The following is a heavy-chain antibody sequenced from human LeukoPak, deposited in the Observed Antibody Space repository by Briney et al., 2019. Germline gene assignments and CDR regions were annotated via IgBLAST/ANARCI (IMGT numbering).Heavy chain of an antibody. J-gene: IGHJ4*02. Sequence: SETLSLTCAVYGGSFSGYYWSWIRQPPGKGLEWIGEINHSGSTNYNPSLKSRVTISVDTSKNQFSLKLSSVTAADTAVYYCARRSFASGYSGYGRRGYFDYWGQGTLVIVSS. D-gene: IGHD5-12*01. V-gene: IGHV4-34*01. CDR2: INHSGST. CDR3: ARRSFASGYSGYGRRGYFDY. CDR1: GGSFSGYY.